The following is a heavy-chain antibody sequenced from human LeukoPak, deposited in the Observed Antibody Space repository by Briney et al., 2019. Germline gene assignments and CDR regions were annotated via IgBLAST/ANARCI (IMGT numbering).Heavy chain of an antibody. CDR3: AIGKEEWLPYFDY. D-gene: IGHD5-12*01. CDR2: INPNSGGT. J-gene: IGHJ4*02. V-gene: IGHV1-2*02. Sequence: AASVKVSSKASGYAFTGYYMHWVRQAPGQGLEWMGWINPNSGGTNYAQKFQGRVTMTRDTSISTAYMELSRLRSDDTAVYYCAIGKEEWLPYFDYWGQGTLVTVSS. CDR1: GYAFTGYY.